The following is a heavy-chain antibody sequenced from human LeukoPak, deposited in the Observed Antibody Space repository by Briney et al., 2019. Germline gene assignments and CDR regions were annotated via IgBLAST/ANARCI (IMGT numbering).Heavy chain of an antibody. Sequence: ASVKVSCKASGYTFTGYYMHWVRQAPGQGLEWMGWINPNSGGTKYAQKFQGRVTMTRDTSISTAYMELSRLRSDDTAVYYCARDYYGSGSYYNGYYFDYWGQGTLVTVSS. CDR1: GYTFTGYY. J-gene: IGHJ4*02. V-gene: IGHV1-2*02. D-gene: IGHD3-10*01. CDR2: INPNSGGT. CDR3: ARDYYGSGSYYNGYYFDY.